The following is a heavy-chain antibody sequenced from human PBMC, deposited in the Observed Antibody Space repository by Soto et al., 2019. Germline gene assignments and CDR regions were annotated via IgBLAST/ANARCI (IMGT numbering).Heavy chain of an antibody. V-gene: IGHV3-30-3*01. CDR1: GFTFISYA. D-gene: IGHD1-26*01. CDR3: ARGIIADVVSYGGVDY. CDR2: ISYDGSSK. Sequence: QVQLVESGGGVVQPGRSLRLSCAASGFTFISYALHWVRQAPGKGLEWVAIISYDGSSKYYAASLKGRFTISRDNSKNTLYLQMNSLRAEDTAVYYCARGIIADVVSYGGVDYWGQGTLVTVSS. J-gene: IGHJ4*02.